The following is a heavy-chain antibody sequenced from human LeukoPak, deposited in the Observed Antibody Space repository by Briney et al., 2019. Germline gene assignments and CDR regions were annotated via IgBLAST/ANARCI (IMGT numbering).Heavy chain of an antibody. CDR1: GFTFSTYN. CDR3: ARSQGTMTSPFDY. CDR2: TSSSSSDI. Sequence: PGGSLRLSCAASGFTFSTYNMNWVRQAPGKGLEWVSYTSSSSSDIYYADSVKGRFTISRDNANNSLYLQMNSLRAEDTAVYYCARSQGTMTSPFDYWGQGTLVTVSS. J-gene: IGHJ4*02. D-gene: IGHD3-22*01. V-gene: IGHV3-21*06.